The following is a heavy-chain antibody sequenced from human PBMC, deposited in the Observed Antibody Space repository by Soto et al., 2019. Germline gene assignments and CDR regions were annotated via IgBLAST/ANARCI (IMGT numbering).Heavy chain of an antibody. CDR2: ISYDGSNK. D-gene: IGHD6-19*01. CDR1: GFTFGSYG. V-gene: IGHV3-30*18. Sequence: GGSLRLSCAASGFTFGSYGMHWVRQAPGKGLEWVAVISYDGSNKYYADPVKGRFTISRDNSKNTLYLQMNSLRAEDTAVYYCAKDRRSYGSGPRFYYYYYGMDVWGQGTTVTVSS. CDR3: AKDRRSYGSGPRFYYYYYGMDV. J-gene: IGHJ6*02.